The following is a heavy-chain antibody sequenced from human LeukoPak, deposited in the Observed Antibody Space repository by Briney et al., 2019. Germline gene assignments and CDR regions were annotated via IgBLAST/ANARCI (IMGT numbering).Heavy chain of an antibody. D-gene: IGHD2-2*01. CDR2: IYYIEST. CDR3: ARDPLGSEVPAARDAFDI. V-gene: IGHV4-39*07. Sequence: SSETLSLTCTVSGGSISSSNYYWGWIRQSPGKGLEWIGSIYYIESTNYNPSLKSRVTISLDTSKNQFSLKLSFVTAADTAVYYCARDPLGSEVPAARDAFDIWGQGTMVTVSS. J-gene: IGHJ3*02. CDR1: GGSISSSNYY.